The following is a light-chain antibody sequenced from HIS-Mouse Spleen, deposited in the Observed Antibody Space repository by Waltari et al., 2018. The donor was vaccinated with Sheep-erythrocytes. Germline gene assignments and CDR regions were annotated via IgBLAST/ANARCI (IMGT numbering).Light chain of an antibody. CDR2: QDS. V-gene: IGLV3-1*01. CDR3: AAWDDSLSGPV. Sequence: SYELTQPPSVSVSPGQTASITCSGDKLGDKYACWYQQKPGQSPVLVIYQDSKRPSGIPERFSGSNSGNTASLAISGLRSEDEADYYCAAWDDSLSGPVFGGGTKLTVL. CDR1: KLGDKY. J-gene: IGLJ2*01.